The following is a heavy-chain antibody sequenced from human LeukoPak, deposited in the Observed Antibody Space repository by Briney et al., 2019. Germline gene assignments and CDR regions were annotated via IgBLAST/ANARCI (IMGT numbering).Heavy chain of an antibody. D-gene: IGHD2-15*01. J-gene: IGHJ6*03. CDR3: ARAAAIAHDYYYYYYMDV. V-gene: IGHV4-59*01. CDR2: IYYSGST. CDR1: GGSISSYY. Sequence: SETLSLTCTVSGGSISSYYWSWIRQPPGKGLEWIGYIYYSGSTNYNPSLKSRGTISVDTSKNQFSLKLSSVTAADTAVYYCARAAAIAHDYYYYYYMDVWGKGTTVTISS.